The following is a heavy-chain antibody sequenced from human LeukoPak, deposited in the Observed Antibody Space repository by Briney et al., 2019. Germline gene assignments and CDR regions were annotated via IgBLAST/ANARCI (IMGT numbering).Heavy chain of an antibody. CDR1: GFAFSSYA. D-gene: IGHD3-10*01. J-gene: IGHJ4*02. V-gene: IGHV3-30*04. Sequence: GGSLRLSCAASGFAFSSYATHTVRQAPGQGLECVAVISYDGNNKSYADSVKGRFTISRDNSMDTLYLQMSSLRHDDTAVYYCAKDRVDGSGSQFDSWGQGSLVIVSS. CDR2: ISYDGNNK. CDR3: AKDRVDGSGSQFDS.